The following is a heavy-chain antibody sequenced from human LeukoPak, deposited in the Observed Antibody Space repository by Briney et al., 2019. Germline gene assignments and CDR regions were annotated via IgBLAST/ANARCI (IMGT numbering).Heavy chain of an antibody. D-gene: IGHD3-10*01. CDR1: GYTFTSYG. Sequence: ASVKVSCKASGYTFTSYGISWVRQAPGQGLEWMGWISAYNGNTNYAQKLQGRATMTTDTSTRTAYMELRSLRSDDTAVYYCARALYGSGSYYTSDYWGQGTLVTVSS. CDR2: ISAYNGNT. J-gene: IGHJ4*02. V-gene: IGHV1-18*04. CDR3: ARALYGSGSYYTSDY.